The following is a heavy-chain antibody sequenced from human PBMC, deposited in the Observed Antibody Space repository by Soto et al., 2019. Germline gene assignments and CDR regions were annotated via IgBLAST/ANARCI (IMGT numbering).Heavy chain of an antibody. J-gene: IGHJ6*02. CDR3: TGNQKRDKNYYYYYGMDV. Sequence: GESLKISCKGSGYSFTSYWIGWVRQMPGKGLEWMGIIYPGDSDTRYSPSFQGQVTISADKSISTAYLQWSSLKASGTAMYYCTGNQKRDKNYYYYYGMDVWGQGTTVTVSS. CDR2: IYPGDSDT. V-gene: IGHV5-51*01. CDR1: GYSFTSYW. D-gene: IGHD2-8*02.